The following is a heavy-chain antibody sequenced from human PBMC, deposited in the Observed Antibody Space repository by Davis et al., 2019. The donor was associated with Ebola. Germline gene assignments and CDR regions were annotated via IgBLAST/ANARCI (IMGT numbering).Heavy chain of an antibody. Sequence: ASVKVSCKASGYTFTGYYMHWVRQAPGQGLEWMGWINPNSGGTNYAQKFQGRVTMTRDTSISTAYMELSRLRSDDTAVYYCARVSRMYYYDSSGYPTTDYWGQGTLVTVSS. CDR3: ARVSRMYYYDSSGYPTTDY. V-gene: IGHV1-2*02. CDR1: GYTFTGYY. D-gene: IGHD3-22*01. J-gene: IGHJ4*02. CDR2: INPNSGGT.